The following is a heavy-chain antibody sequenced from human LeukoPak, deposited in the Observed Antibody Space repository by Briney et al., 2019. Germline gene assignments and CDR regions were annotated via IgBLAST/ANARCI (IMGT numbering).Heavy chain of an antibody. D-gene: IGHD3-10*01. CDR1: GGSVNTSDYY. CDR2: IFHNGKT. Sequence: SETLSLTCTVSGGSVNTSDYYWGWIRQTPGKGLEWIGDIFHNGKTNYNPSLKGRVTISIDTSKNQFSLKLSSVTAADTAVYYCARGRGSGSYRLHMDVWGQGTTVTVSS. J-gene: IGHJ6*02. CDR3: ARGRGSGSYRLHMDV. V-gene: IGHV4-39*07.